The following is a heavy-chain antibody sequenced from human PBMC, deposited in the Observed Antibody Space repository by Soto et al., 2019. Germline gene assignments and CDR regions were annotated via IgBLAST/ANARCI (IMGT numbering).Heavy chain of an antibody. CDR1: GFTFSSYA. J-gene: IGHJ4*02. V-gene: IGHV3-23*01. CDR2: ISGSGGST. CDR3: AKEGQQLGGGYFDY. D-gene: IGHD6-13*01. Sequence: GGSLRLSCAASGFTFSSYAMSWVRQAPGKGLEWVSAISGSGGSTYYADSEKGRFTISRDNSKNKLYLQMNSLRAEDKAVYYCAKEGQQLGGGYFDYWGQGTLVTVSS.